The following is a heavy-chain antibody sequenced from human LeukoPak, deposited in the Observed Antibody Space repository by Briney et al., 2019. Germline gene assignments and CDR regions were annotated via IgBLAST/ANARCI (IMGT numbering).Heavy chain of an antibody. CDR3: AKGLTIFG. CDR1: GFTFSSYA. CDR2: ISGSGGST. D-gene: IGHD3-3*01. V-gene: IGHV3-23*01. J-gene: IGHJ4*02. Sequence: PGASLRLSCAASGFTFSSYAMTWVRQAPGKGLEWVSGISGSGGSTYYADSVKGRFTISRDNSKDALYLQMNSLRAEDTAVYYCAKGLTIFGWGQGTLVTVSS.